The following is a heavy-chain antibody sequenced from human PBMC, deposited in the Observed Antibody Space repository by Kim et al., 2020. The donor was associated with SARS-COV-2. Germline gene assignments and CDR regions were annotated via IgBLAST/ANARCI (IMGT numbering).Heavy chain of an antibody. J-gene: IGHJ4*02. Sequence: GGSLRLSCAASGFTFSSFAMTWVRQAPGKGLEWVSAISGGAYTYYADSVKGRFTISRDNSKNTLYLQMDSLRAEDTAVYYCAKGGLGYTTGWYLGGDNWGQGTLVTVSS. CDR2: ISGGAYT. D-gene: IGHD6-19*01. CDR3: AKGGLGYTTGWYLGGDN. V-gene: IGHV3-23*01. CDR1: GFTFSSFA.